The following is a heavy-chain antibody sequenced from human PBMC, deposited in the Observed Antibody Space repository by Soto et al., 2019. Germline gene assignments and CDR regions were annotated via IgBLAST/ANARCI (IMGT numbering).Heavy chain of an antibody. CDR1: GYPCISYG. CDR3: ARDSPPFVY. V-gene: IGHV1-18*01. CDR2: ISAYNGNT. Sequence: QVQLVQSGAEVKKPGASVKVSCKASGYPCISYGISWVRQAPGQELEWMGWISAYNGNTKYAQKLPGRVTMTTDPSTSTAYMELRSLRSDDTAAYFCARDSPPFVYWGQATLVTVSS. J-gene: IGHJ4*02.